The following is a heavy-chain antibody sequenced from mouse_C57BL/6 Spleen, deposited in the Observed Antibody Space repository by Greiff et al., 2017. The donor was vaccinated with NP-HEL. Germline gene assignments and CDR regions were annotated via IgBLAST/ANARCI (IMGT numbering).Heavy chain of an antibody. V-gene: IGHV1-61*01. CDR1: GYTFTSYW. Sequence: QVQLQQPGAELVRPGSSVKLSCKASGYTFTSYWMDWVKQRPGQGLEWIGNIYPSDSETHYNQKFKDKATLTVDKSSSTAYMQLSSLTSEDSAVYYCGIRYSNYWYFDVWGTGTTVTVSS. J-gene: IGHJ1*03. CDR3: GIRYSNYWYFDV. CDR2: IYPSDSET. D-gene: IGHD2-5*01.